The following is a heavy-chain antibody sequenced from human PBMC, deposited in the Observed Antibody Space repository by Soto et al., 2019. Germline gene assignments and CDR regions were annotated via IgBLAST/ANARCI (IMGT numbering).Heavy chain of an antibody. CDR3: AREYYYDSSAGFDY. CDR1: GGSVSSGSYY. CDR2: IYYSGST. J-gene: IGHJ4*02. V-gene: IGHV4-61*01. Sequence: SETLSLTCTVSGGSVSSGSYYWSWIRQPPGKGLEWIGYIYYSGSTNYNPSLKSRVTISVDTSKNQFSLKLSSATAADTAVYYCAREYYYDSSAGFDYWGQGTLVTVSS. D-gene: IGHD3-22*01.